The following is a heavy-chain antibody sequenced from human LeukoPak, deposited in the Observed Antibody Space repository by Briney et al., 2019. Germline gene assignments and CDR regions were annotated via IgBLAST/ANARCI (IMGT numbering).Heavy chain of an antibody. CDR3: ARHPTRYCGGDCYSYYFDY. J-gene: IGHJ4*02. CDR2: IYYSGST. D-gene: IGHD2-21*02. CDR1: GGSISSYY. V-gene: IGHV4-59*08. Sequence: SETLSLTCTVSGGSISSYYWSWIRQPPGKGLEWIGCIYYSGSTNYNPSLKSRVTISVDTSKNQFSLKLSSMTAADTAVYYCARHPTRYCGGDCYSYYFDYWGQGTLVTVSS.